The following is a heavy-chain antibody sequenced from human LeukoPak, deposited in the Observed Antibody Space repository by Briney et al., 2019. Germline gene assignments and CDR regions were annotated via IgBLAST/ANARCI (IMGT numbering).Heavy chain of an antibody. J-gene: IGHJ4*02. CDR3: ARSGSKVMTAINF. D-gene: IGHD2-21*02. CDR1: GGSISNYY. Sequence: SETLSLTCTVSGGSISNYYWSWIRQPPGKGLEWIGYIYYSGSTNCNPSLKSRVTISVDTSNNQFSLKLSSVTAADTAVYYCARSGSKVMTAINFWGQGTLVTVSS. CDR2: IYYSGST. V-gene: IGHV4-59*01.